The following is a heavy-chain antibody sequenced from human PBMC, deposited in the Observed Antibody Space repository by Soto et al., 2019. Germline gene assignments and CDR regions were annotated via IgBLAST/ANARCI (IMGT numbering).Heavy chain of an antibody. CDR1: GVVFSDDW. V-gene: IGHV3-74*01. CDR3: VRGKYSGSYFFDY. J-gene: IGHJ4*02. Sequence: XGSLRLTCVAAGVVFSDDWMHWVRQAPGKGLVWVSSVSSVGSTTDYADSVKGRFTISRDNAKNTLYLQMNSLGAEDTAVYYCVRGKYSGSYFFDYWGQGTLVTVSS. D-gene: IGHD1-26*01. CDR2: VSSVGSTT.